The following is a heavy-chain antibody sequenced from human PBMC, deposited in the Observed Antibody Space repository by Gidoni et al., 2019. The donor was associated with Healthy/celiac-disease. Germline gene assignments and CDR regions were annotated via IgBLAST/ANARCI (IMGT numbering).Heavy chain of an antibody. CDR3: ARVTAVAGCDY. CDR2: IWYDGSNK. D-gene: IGHD6-19*01. CDR1: GFTFSSYG. J-gene: IGHJ4*02. Sequence: QVQLVESGGGVVQPGRSLRLSCAASGFTFSSYGMHWFRQAPGKGLEWVAVIWYDGSNKYYADSVKGRFTISRDNSKNTLYLQMNSLRAEDTAVYYCARVTAVAGCDYWGQGTLVTVSS. V-gene: IGHV3-33*01.